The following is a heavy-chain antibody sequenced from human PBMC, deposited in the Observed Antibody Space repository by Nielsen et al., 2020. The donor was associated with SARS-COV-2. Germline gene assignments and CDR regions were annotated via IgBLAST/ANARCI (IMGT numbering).Heavy chain of an antibody. Sequence: SKTLSLTCAVYGGSFSGYYWSWIRQPPGKGLEWIGEINHSGSTNYNPSLKSRVTISVDTSKNQFSLKLSSVTAADTAVYYCARHRTVSYYYYGMDVWGQGTTVTVSS. CDR3: ARHRTVSYYYYGMDV. J-gene: IGHJ6*02. V-gene: IGHV4-34*01. CDR2: INHSGST. D-gene: IGHD4-17*01. CDR1: GGSFSGYY.